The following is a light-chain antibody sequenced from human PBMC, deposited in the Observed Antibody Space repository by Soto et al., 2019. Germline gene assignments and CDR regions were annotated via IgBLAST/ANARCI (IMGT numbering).Light chain of an antibody. CDR2: DAF. CDR3: QQYNNWPPLT. V-gene: IGKV3-15*01. CDR1: QSVGSK. J-gene: IGKJ4*01. Sequence: EVVMTQSPATLSVSPGERATLSCRASQSVGSKLAWYQQKPGQAPRLLIFDAFTRDSGIPARFSGSGSGTEFTLFNSSLQFEDFAVYYCQQYNNWPPLTFGGGTKVEI.